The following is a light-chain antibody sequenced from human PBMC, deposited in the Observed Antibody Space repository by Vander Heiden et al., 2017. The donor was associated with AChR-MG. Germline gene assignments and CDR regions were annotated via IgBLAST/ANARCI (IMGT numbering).Light chain of an antibody. J-gene: IGKJ1*01. CDR2: AAS. CDR1: QSIASH. V-gene: IGKV3D-15*01. CDR3: QQYHNERT. Sequence: IVMTQSPATLSVSPGARATLSCRASQSIASHLAWYQQKPGQPPRLLILAASIRATGIPGRFIGSVSGTEFTLTITSLQPEDFAVYYWQQYHNERTFGQGTKVEIK.